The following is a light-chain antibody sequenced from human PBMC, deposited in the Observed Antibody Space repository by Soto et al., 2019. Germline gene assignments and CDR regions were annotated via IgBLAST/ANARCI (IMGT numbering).Light chain of an antibody. CDR3: QSYKSYLRT. V-gene: IGKV1-5*01. Sequence: DIQMTQSPSTLSASVGEGVTIAFRASQTISSWLAWYQQKPGKAPKLLIYASSTLESGVSSRFSGRGSGTEFTLTINSLQPEDFATYYCQSYKSYLRTVGPVTKVDIK. J-gene: IGKJ1*01. CDR2: ASS. CDR1: QTISSW.